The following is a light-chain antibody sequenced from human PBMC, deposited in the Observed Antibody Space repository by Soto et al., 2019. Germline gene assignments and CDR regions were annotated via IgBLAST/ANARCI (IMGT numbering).Light chain of an antibody. CDR3: QQYNSYSGT. Sequence: DIQMTQSPSTLSASVGDRVTITCRASQSISSWLAWYQQKPGKAPKLLIYKASSLESGVPSRFSGSGSGTEFTLTINSLQPDYFSTYYCQQYNSYSGTFGQGTKVEIK. V-gene: IGKV1-5*03. CDR2: KAS. CDR1: QSISSW. J-gene: IGKJ1*01.